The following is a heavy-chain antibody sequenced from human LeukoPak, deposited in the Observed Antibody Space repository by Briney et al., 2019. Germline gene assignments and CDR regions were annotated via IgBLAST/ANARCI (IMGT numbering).Heavy chain of an antibody. V-gene: IGHV4-61*02. CDR2: IYTSGST. J-gene: IGHJ4*02. D-gene: IGHD3-3*01. CDR3: ARVYYDFWSGGPFDY. CDR1: GGSISSGSYY. Sequence: SQTLSLTCTVSGGSISSGSYYWSWIRQPAGKGLEWIGRIYTSGSTNFNPSLKSRVTVSVDKSKNQFSLKLSSVTAADTAVYYCARVYYDFWSGGPFDYWGQGTLVTVSS.